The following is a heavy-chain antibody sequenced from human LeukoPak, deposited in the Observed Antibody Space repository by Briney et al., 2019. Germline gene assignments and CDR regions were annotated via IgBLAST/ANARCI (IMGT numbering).Heavy chain of an antibody. J-gene: IGHJ4*02. CDR2: ISSSGSTI. Sequence: GGSLRLSCAVSGFRDFTFSSYEMNWVRQAPGKGLEWVSYISSSGSTIYYADSVKGRFTISRDNAKNSLYVQMNCLRAEDTAVYYCARYDGDYWGQGTLVTVSS. V-gene: IGHV3-48*03. D-gene: IGHD3-16*01. CDR1: GFRDFTFSSYE. CDR3: ARYDGDY.